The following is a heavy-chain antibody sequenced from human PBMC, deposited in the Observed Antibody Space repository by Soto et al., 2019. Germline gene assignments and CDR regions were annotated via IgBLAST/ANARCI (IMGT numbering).Heavy chain of an antibody. CDR1: GGSVTNSSYY. J-gene: IGHJ4*02. Sequence: SETLSLTCTVSGGSVTNSSYYWGWIRQSPGKGLGWIGSVYYRGRSYSKSSVKSRVTISVDTSKNRFSLSLNSVTASDTAVYFCVSQRTTVPTQAYFDYWGPGALVTVS. CDR3: VSQRTTVPTQAYFDY. D-gene: IGHD4-17*01. V-gene: IGHV4-39*01. CDR2: VYYRGRS.